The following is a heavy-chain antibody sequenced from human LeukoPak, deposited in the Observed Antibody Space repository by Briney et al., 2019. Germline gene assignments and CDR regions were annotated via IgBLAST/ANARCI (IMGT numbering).Heavy chain of an antibody. CDR2: IYYSGST. V-gene: IGHV4-39*01. J-gene: IGHJ4*02. D-gene: IGHD3-22*01. CDR1: GGSISSSSYY. Sequence: SETLSLTCTVSGGSISSSSYYWGWIRQPPGKGLEWIGNIYYSGSTYYNPSLKSRVTISVDTSKNQFSLKLSSVTAADTAVYYCASGVVVITTRPFDYWGQGTLVTVSS. CDR3: ASGVVVITTRPFDY.